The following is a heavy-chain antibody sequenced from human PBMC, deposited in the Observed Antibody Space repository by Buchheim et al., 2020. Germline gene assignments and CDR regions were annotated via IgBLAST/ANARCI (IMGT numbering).Heavy chain of an antibody. J-gene: IGHJ6*02. V-gene: IGHV3-48*02. Sequence: EVQLVESGGGLVQPGGSLRLSCAASGFTFGTYSMNWVRQAPGKGLDWISYISGSSSSIYYADSVKGRFTISRDNPKNSLTLQMSSLRDEDTAVYYCARDQIAVGVFYGMDVWGQGTT. CDR2: ISGSSSSI. CDR3: ARDQIAVGVFYGMDV. D-gene: IGHD2-21*01. CDR1: GFTFGTYS.